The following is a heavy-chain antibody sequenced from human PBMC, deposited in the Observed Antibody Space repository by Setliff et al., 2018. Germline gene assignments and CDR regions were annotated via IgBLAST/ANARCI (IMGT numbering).Heavy chain of an antibody. CDR2: INGVNGNT. Sequence: ASVKVSCKASGYTFTAYDIHWMRQAPGQSLEWMGWINGVNGNTKYSQNFQGRVTFTSDTSANTAFMELSSLRSEDSSMYYCARGQTVGPNLGKDYWGQGTLVTVSS. D-gene: IGHD1-26*01. V-gene: IGHV1-3*01. CDR1: GYTFTAYD. CDR3: ARGQTVGPNLGKDY. J-gene: IGHJ4*02.